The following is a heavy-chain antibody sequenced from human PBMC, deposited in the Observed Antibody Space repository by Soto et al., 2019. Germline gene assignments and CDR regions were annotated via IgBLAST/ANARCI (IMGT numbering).Heavy chain of an antibody. CDR2: IYYRGNT. CDR3: ARHPGYYDVLTGYSTYYFDY. CDR1: GGSISTYY. J-gene: IGHJ4*02. Sequence: QVQLQESGPGLVKPSETLSLTCTVSGGSISTYYWSWIRQPPGKGLEWIGYIYYRGNTNYNPSFKRRVTISLDTSKNQFSLRLGSVTAADTAVYYCARHPGYYDVLTGYSTYYFDYWGQGTLVTVSS. D-gene: IGHD3-9*01. V-gene: IGHV4-59*08.